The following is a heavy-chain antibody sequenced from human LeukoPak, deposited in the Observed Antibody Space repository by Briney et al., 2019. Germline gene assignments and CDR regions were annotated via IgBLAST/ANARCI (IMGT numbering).Heavy chain of an antibody. CDR2: IYYRGST. CDR1: GGPMRHLY. V-gene: IGHV4-59*01. CDR3: ASASSGAIYYYGVDV. D-gene: IGHD3-10*01. Sequence: SETLSLTCTVSGGPMRHLYWTWIRQLPGKGLEWIGCIYYRGSTMYNPSLKSRVTISEDTSKNQFSLKLTSVTAADTAVYYCASASSGAIYYYGVDVWGTGTTVPVSS. J-gene: IGHJ6*04.